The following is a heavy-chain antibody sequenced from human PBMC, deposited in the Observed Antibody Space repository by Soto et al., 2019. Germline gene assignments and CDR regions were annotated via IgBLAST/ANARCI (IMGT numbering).Heavy chain of an antibody. Sequence: QVQLQESGPGLVKPSQTLSLTCTVSGGSISSGDYNWSWIRQPPGKGLEWIGYIYYSGSTYYNPSLKGRVTISVDTSKNPFSLKLSSVTAADTAVYYCASNSYGYIFYDHWGQGTLVTVSS. J-gene: IGHJ4*02. CDR3: ASNSYGYIFYDH. CDR1: GGSISSGDYN. D-gene: IGHD5-18*01. V-gene: IGHV4-30-4*01. CDR2: IYYSGST.